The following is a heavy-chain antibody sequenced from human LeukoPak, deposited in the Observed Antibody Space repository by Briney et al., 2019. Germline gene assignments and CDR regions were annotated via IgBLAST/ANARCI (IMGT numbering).Heavy chain of an antibody. V-gene: IGHV4-34*01. CDR2: IRHSGST. D-gene: IGHD2-15*01. CDR3: ARRGSWSYYYAMDV. Sequence: SETLSLTCAVYGGSFSGYYWSWIRQPPGKGLEWIGEIRHSGSTNYNPSLKSRVTMSVDTSKNQFSLKLSSVTAADTAVYYCARRGSWSYYYAMDVWGQGTTVAVSS. CDR1: GGSFSGYY. J-gene: IGHJ6*02.